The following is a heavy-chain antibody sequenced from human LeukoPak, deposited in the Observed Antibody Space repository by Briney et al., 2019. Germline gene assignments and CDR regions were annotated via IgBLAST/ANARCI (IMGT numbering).Heavy chain of an antibody. V-gene: IGHV3-21*01. J-gene: IGHJ4*02. CDR2: ISSSSSYI. CDR1: GFAFSSYS. Sequence: GGSLRLSCAASGFAFSSYSMNWVRQAPGKGLEWVSSISSSSSYIYYADSVKGRFTISRDNAKNSLYLQMNSLRAEDTAVYYCARDRSGSYGYWGQGTLVTVSS. D-gene: IGHD1-26*01. CDR3: ARDRSGSYGY.